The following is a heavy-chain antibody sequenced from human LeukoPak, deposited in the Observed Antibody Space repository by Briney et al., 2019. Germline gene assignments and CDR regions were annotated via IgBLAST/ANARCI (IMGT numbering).Heavy chain of an antibody. Sequence: PSQTLSLTCTVSGGSISSGSYYWSWIRQPAGKGLEWIGRIYTSGSTNYNPSLKSRVTISVDTSKNQFSLKLSSVTAADTAVYYCARTPLHWAIDYWGQGTLVTVSS. D-gene: IGHD3-16*01. CDR3: ARTPLHWAIDY. J-gene: IGHJ4*02. V-gene: IGHV4-61*02. CDR2: IYTSGST. CDR1: GGSISSGSYY.